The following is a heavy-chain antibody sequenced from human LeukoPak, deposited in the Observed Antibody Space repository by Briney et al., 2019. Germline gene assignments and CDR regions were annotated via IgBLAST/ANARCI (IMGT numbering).Heavy chain of an antibody. D-gene: IGHD4-17*01. CDR2: ISAFNGNT. J-gene: IGHJ4*02. CDR1: NYTFISYG. V-gene: IGHV1-18*01. Sequence: GASVKVSCKTSNYTFISYGMSWVRQAPGQGLEWMGWISAFNGNTNYAQKFQGRVTMTTDTSTSTGYLEVRSLRVDDTAVYYCARVTQTDYDFDYWGQGTLVTVSS. CDR3: ARVTQTDYDFDY.